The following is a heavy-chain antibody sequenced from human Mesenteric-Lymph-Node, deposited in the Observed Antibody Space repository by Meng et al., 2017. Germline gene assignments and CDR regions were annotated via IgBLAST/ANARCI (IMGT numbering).Heavy chain of an antibody. J-gene: IGHJ4*02. V-gene: IGHV4-61*01. CDR1: GGSVSSGSYY. CDR3: ARLSWLQYSLDY. Sequence: HVQLCESGQRRVSASQPLSLTCTVSGGSVSSGSYYWSWIRQPPGKGLEWIGYIYYSGSTNYNPSLKSRVTISVDTSKNQFPLKLSSVTAADTAVYYCARLSWLQYSLDYWGQGTLVTVSS. CDR2: IYYSGST. D-gene: IGHD5-24*01.